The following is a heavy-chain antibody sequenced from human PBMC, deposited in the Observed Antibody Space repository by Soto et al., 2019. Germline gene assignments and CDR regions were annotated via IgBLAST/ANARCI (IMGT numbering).Heavy chain of an antibody. V-gene: IGHV4-4*02. Sequence: SETLSLTCAVSGGSISSSNWWSWVRQPPGKGLEWIGEIYHSGSTNYNPSLKSRVTISVDKSKNQFSLKLSSVTAADTAVYYCARDYGSGKHWYFDLWGRGTLVTVSS. D-gene: IGHD3-10*01. CDR1: GGSISSSNW. CDR3: ARDYGSGKHWYFDL. J-gene: IGHJ2*01. CDR2: IYHSGST.